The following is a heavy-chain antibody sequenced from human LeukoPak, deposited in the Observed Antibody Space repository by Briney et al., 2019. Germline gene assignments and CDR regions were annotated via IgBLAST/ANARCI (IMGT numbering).Heavy chain of an antibody. CDR3: TKRVKYGGTWDHFAD. CDR1: GFTFDNYH. V-gene: IGHV3-23*01. D-gene: IGHD1-26*01. Sequence: GGSLRLSCAASGFTFDNYHMSWVRQAPGKGLEGVSTVNADGGNTYYADSVKGRFTISRDNSKSTLILQMNSLRVEDTALYYCTKRVKYGGTWDHFADWGQGTLVTVSS. CDR2: VNADGGNT. J-gene: IGHJ4*02.